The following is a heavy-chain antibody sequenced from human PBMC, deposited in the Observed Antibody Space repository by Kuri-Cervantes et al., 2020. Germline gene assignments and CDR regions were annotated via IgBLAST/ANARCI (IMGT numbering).Heavy chain of an antibody. V-gene: IGHV3-13*01. CDR3: AREEVVFFDYYGMDV. CDR2: IGTAGDT. Sequence: GESLKISCAASGFTFSSYDMHWVRQATGKGLEWVSAIGTAGDTYYPGSVKGRFTISRENAKNSLYLQMNSLRAGDTAVYYCAREEVVFFDYYGMDVWGQGTPVTVSS. J-gene: IGHJ6*02. D-gene: IGHD2-15*01. CDR1: GFTFSSYD.